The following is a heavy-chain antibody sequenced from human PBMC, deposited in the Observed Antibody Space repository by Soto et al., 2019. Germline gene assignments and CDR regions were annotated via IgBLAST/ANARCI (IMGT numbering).Heavy chain of an antibody. CDR3: ARGAVLVPAAKYYYYGMDV. J-gene: IGHJ6*02. Sequence: GGSLRLSCAASGFTFSSYSMNWVRQAPGKGLEWVSSISSSSYIYYADSVKGRFTISRDNSKNTLYLQMNSLRAEDTAVYYCARGAVLVPAAKYYYYGMDVWGQGTTVTVSS. CDR2: ISSSSYI. V-gene: IGHV3-21*01. CDR1: GFTFSSYS. D-gene: IGHD2-2*01.